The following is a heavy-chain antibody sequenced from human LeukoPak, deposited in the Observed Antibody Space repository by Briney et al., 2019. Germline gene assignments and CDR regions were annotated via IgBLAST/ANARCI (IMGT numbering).Heavy chain of an antibody. CDR2: IYTSGST. CDR1: GSSISSYY. Sequence: SETLSLTCTVSGSSISSYYWSWIRQPAGKGLEWIGRIYTSGSTNYNPSLKSRVTMSVDTSKNQFSLKLSSVTAADTAVYYCARETYYYGSNDYWGQGTLVTVSS. D-gene: IGHD3-10*01. J-gene: IGHJ4*02. V-gene: IGHV4-4*07. CDR3: ARETYYYGSNDY.